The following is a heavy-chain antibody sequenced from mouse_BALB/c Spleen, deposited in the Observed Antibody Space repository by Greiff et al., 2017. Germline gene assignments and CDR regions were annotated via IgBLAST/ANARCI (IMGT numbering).Heavy chain of an antibody. J-gene: IGHJ2*01. CDR1: GFTFSSYT. V-gene: IGHV5-12-2*01. CDR2: ISNGGGST. Sequence: EVQLVESGGGLVQPGGSLKLSCAASGFTFSSYTMSWVRQTPEKRLEWVAYISNGGGSTYYPDTVKGRFTISRDNAKNTLYLQMSSLKSEDTAMYYCARHDPFDYWGQGTTLTVSS. CDR3: ARHDPFDY.